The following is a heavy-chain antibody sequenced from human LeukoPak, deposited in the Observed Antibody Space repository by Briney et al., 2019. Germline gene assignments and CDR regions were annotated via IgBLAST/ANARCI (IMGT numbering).Heavy chain of an antibody. D-gene: IGHD6-6*01. J-gene: IGHJ3*02. Sequence: ASVKVSCKASGYTFTSYGISWVRQAPGQGLEWMGWISAYNGNTIYAQKFQGRVTMTEDTSTDTAYMELSSLRSEDTAVYYCASHYSSSYVGIHAFDIWGQGTMVTVSS. CDR1: GYTFTSYG. V-gene: IGHV1-18*01. CDR2: ISAYNGNT. CDR3: ASHYSSSYVGIHAFDI.